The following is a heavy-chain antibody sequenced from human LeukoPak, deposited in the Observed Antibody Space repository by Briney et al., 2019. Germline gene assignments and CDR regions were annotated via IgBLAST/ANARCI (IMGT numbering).Heavy chain of an antibody. CDR3: VRAVGATEMGLDY. CDR1: GYTFTGYY. J-gene: IGHJ4*02. D-gene: IGHD1-26*01. CDR2: INPNSGGT. Sequence: ASVKVSCKASGYTFTGYYMHWVRQAPGQGLEWMGWINPNSGGTNYAQKFQGRVTMTRDTSISTAYMELSRLRSGDTAVYYCVRAVGATEMGLDYWGQGTLVTVSS. V-gene: IGHV1-2*02.